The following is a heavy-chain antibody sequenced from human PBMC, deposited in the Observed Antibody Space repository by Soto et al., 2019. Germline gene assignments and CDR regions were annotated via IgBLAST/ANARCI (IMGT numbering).Heavy chain of an antibody. CDR2: IVPIVDTS. V-gene: IGHV1-69*12. CDR1: GGTFSSYA. J-gene: IGHJ4*02. Sequence: QVQLVQSGAEVRQPASSVKVSCKTSGGTFSSYAISWVRQAPGQGLEWMGGIVPIVDTSTYAQKFQGRVTITENESTSTVYMELSSLRSDDTEVYYCVRVVAIPGYPDNWGQGTLVTVSS. D-gene: IGHD5-12*01. CDR3: VRVVAIPGYPDN.